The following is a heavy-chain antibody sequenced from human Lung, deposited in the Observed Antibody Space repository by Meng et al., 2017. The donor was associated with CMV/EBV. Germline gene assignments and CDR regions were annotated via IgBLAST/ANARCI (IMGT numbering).Heavy chain of an antibody. CDR1: AGSINNYY. D-gene: IGHD2-2*01. CDR2: IYYSGST. CDR3: ARIYCSSTSCYNDY. J-gene: IGHJ4*02. V-gene: IGHV4-59*01. Sequence: SETLSLTCTVSAGSINNYYWSWIRQPPGKGLEWIGYIYYSGSTNYNPSLKSRVTISVDTSKNQFSLKLSSVTAADTAVYFCARIYCSSTSCYNDYWGQGTXVTVSS.